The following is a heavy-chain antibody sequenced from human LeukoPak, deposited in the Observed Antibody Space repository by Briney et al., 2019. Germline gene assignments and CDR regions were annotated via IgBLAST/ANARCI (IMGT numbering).Heavy chain of an antibody. CDR3: AKDTGVVPAAPGNAFDI. CDR1: GFTFDDYA. J-gene: IGHJ3*02. CDR2: ISWNSGSI. Sequence: PGRSLRLSCAASGFTFDDYAMHWVRQAPRKGLEWVSGISWNSGSIGYADSVKGRFTISRDNAKNSLYLQMNSLRAEDTALYYCAKDTGVVPAAPGNAFDIWGQGTMVTVSS. D-gene: IGHD2-2*01. V-gene: IGHV3-9*01.